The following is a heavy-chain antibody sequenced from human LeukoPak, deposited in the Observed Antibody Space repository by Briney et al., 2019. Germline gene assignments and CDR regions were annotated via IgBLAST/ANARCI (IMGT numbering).Heavy chain of an antibody. CDR1: GYTFTSYY. Sequence: ASVKVSCKASGYTFTSYYIHWVRQAPGQGFEWMGLINPSGGSTSYAQKFQGRVTMTRDTSTSTVYMELSSLRSEDAAVYYCARVSYDYDFWSGPGSYGMDVWGRGATVTVSS. D-gene: IGHD3-3*01. V-gene: IGHV1-46*01. CDR2: INPSGGST. CDR3: ARVSYDYDFWSGPGSYGMDV. J-gene: IGHJ6*02.